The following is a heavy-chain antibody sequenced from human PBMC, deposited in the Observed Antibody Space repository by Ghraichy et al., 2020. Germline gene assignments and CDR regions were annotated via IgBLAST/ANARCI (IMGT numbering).Heavy chain of an antibody. J-gene: IGHJ6*03. D-gene: IGHD3-3*01. CDR3: ARHGPGRWIFGVVSYYYYMDV. CDR2: FHYSGST. CDR1: GGSISNSYYY. V-gene: IGHV4-39*01. Sequence: SETLSLTCTVSGGSISNSYYYWGWIRQPPGKGLEWIGSFHYSGSTYYYPSLKSRVTISVDTSKNQFSLKLSSVTAADTAVYYCARHGPGRWIFGVVSYYYYMDVWGKGTTVTVSS.